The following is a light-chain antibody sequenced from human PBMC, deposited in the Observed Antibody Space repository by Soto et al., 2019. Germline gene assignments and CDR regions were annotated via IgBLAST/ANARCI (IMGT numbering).Light chain of an antibody. J-gene: IGLJ2*01. CDR1: SSDVGNYNY. Sequence: QSALTQPPSASGTPGQSVTIPCTGTSSDVGNYNYVSWYQQHPGKAPKLMIYEVSRRPSGVTDRFSGSKSGNTASLTVSGLPEEDEADYYCSSNAGSNNLVFGGGTKVTVL. CDR3: SSNAGSNNLV. CDR2: EVS. V-gene: IGLV2-8*01.